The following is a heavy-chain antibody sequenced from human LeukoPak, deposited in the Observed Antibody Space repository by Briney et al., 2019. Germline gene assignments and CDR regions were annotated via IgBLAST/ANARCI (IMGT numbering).Heavy chain of an antibody. CDR2: INWDGGST. D-gene: IGHD6-19*01. CDR3: AMGDSSGWYFDY. V-gene: IGHV3-20*04. Sequence: GGPLRLSCAASGSTFEDHGMSWVRQVPGKGLEWVAGINWDGGSTGYADSVKGRFTISRDNAKNSLFLQMNSLRVEDTALYFCAMGDSSGWYFDYWGQGTLVTVSS. J-gene: IGHJ4*02. CDR1: GSTFEDHG.